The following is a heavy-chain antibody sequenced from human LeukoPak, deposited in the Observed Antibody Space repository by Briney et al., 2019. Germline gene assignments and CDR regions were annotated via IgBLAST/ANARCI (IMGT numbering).Heavy chain of an antibody. V-gene: IGHV1-2*02. J-gene: IGHJ3*01. D-gene: IGHD2-8*02. CDR1: GYTFDENH. CDR2: INPKSGGT. CDR3: ARAGDESTGHYDSLHF. Sequence: GASVTVSCKASGYTFDENHINWVRPAPAQGHEWMGWINPKSGGTDSAQQFQGRLTMTRDTSIGTESMDLSGLRLDDTGSYYCARAGDESTGHYDSLHFWGQGTMVTVSS.